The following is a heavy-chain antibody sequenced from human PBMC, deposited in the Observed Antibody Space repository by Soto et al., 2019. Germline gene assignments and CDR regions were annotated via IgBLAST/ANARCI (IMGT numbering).Heavy chain of an antibody. Sequence: SGKVSFKASCYTFTSHGISWVRPAPGQGLEWMGWISAYNGNTNYAQKLQGRVTMTTDTSTSTAYMELRSLRSDDTAVYYCARGRQWLVPAFDIWGQGTMVTVSS. CDR1: CYTFTSHG. CDR3: ARGRQWLVPAFDI. CDR2: ISAYNGNT. V-gene: IGHV1-18*01. J-gene: IGHJ3*02. D-gene: IGHD6-19*01.